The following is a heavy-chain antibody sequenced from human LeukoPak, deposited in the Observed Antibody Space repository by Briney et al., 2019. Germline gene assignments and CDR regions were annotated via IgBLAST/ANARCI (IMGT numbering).Heavy chain of an antibody. D-gene: IGHD1-1*01. CDR1: GFSFSSYW. CDR2: ISDSGGST. CDR3: ERDSTTGIDY. J-gene: IGHJ4*02. V-gene: IGHV3-74*01. Sequence: PGGSLRLSCVASGFSFSSYWMHWVRQAPGEGPVWVSRISDSGGSTWYADSVRGRFTISRDNAKNTLYLQLNSLRAEDTAVYYCERDSTTGIDYWGQGTLVSVSS.